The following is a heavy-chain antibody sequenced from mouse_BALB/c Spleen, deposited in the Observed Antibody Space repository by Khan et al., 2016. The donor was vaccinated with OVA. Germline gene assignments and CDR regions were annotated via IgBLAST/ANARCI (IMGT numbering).Heavy chain of an antibody. CDR2: ISYSGRT. CDR1: GYSITSDYA. V-gene: IGHV3-2*02. CDR3: SRSTYRYAFAY. Sequence: EVQLQESGPGLVKPSQSLSLTCTVTGYSITSDYAWNWIRQFPGNKLEWMGYISYSGRTSYNPSLKSRISITRHTSQNQYYLQLNPVTTEDTATYYCSRSTYRYAFAYWGQGTLVTVSA. J-gene: IGHJ3*01. D-gene: IGHD2-14*01.